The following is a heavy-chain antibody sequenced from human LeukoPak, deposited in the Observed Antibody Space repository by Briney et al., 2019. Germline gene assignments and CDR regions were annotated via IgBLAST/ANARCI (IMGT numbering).Heavy chain of an antibody. Sequence: PGGSLRLSCAASGFTFSSYAMSWVRQAPGKGLEWVSAISGSGGSTYYADSVKGRFTISRDNSKNTLYLQMNSLRAEDTAVYYCAKRSTSIAVAGTGFFWFAPWGQGTLVTVSS. CDR1: GFTFSSYA. D-gene: IGHD6-19*01. CDR2: ISGSGGST. CDR3: AKRSTSIAVAGTGFFWFAP. J-gene: IGHJ5*02. V-gene: IGHV3-23*01.